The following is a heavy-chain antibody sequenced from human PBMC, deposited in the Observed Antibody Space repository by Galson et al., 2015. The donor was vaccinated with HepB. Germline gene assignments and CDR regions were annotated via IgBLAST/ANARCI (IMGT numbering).Heavy chain of an antibody. CDR1: GGTFSSYA. D-gene: IGHD3-10*01. Sequence: SVKVSCKASGGTFSSYAISWVRQAPGQGLEWMGGIIPIFGTANYAQKFQGRVTITADESTSTAYMELSSLRSEDTAVYYCARVRVYYGSGSYYPLDYWGQGTLVTVSS. J-gene: IGHJ4*02. V-gene: IGHV1-69*13. CDR3: ARVRVYYGSGSYYPLDY. CDR2: IIPIFGTA.